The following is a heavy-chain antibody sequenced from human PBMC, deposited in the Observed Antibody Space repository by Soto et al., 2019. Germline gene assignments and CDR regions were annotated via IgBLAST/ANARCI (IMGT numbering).Heavy chain of an antibody. J-gene: IGHJ4*02. CDR2: IYYSGST. Sequence: QVQLQESGPGLVKPSETLSLTCTVSGGSISSYYWSWIRQPPGKGLEWIGYIYYSGSTNYNPSLKSRVTISVDTSKNQFSLKLSSVTASDTAVYSCARVRRDVYNDYWGQGTLVTVST. CDR3: ARVRRDVYNDY. V-gene: IGHV4-59*01. D-gene: IGHD1-1*01. CDR1: GGSISSYY.